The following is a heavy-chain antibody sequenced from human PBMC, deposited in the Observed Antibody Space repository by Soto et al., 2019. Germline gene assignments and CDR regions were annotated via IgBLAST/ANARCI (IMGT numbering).Heavy chain of an antibody. CDR1: GFLFINAW. D-gene: IGHD1-26*01. CDR3: TTTYTGGSFYT. CDR2: IKSETGGGTT. Sequence: EVQVVESGGGLVQPGKSLRLSCAASGFLFINAWMNWVRQAPGKGLEWVGRIKSETGGGTTDYAAPVKGRFPIGRDDSKNRLYLQMNCPKTEDTAVYYCTTTYTGGSFYTWGQGTLVTVSS. J-gene: IGHJ5*02. V-gene: IGHV3-15*07.